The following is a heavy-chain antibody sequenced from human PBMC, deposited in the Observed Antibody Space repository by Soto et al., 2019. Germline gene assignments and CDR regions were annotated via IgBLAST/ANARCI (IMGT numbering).Heavy chain of an antibody. CDR3: ARHQMGFFSALRRTGFDY. CDR2: FDPEDGET. J-gene: IGHJ4*02. D-gene: IGHD6-6*01. CDR1: GYTLTELS. V-gene: IGHV1-24*01. Sequence: QVQLIQSGAEVKKPGASVKVSCKVSGYTLTELSMHWVRQAPGKGLEWMGGFDPEDGETIYAQKFQGRVTMTEDTSTDTAYMELSSLRSEDTAVYYCARHQMGFFSALRRTGFDYWGQGTLVTVSS.